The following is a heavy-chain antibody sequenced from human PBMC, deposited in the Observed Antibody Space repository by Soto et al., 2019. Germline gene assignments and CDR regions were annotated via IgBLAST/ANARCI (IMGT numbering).Heavy chain of an antibody. CDR2: ISWNSGSI. V-gene: IGHV3-9*01. Sequence: EVQLVESGGGLVQPGRSLRLSCAASGFTFDDYAMHWVRQAPGKGLEWVSGISWNSGSIGYADSVKGRFTISRDNAKNSLYLQMNSLRAEDTALYYCAKGGSSGYYPYYFDYWGQGTLVTVSS. CDR3: AKGGSSGYYPYYFDY. J-gene: IGHJ4*02. D-gene: IGHD3-22*01. CDR1: GFTFDDYA.